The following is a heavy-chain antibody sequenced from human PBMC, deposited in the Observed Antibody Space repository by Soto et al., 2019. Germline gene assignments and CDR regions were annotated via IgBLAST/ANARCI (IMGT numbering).Heavy chain of an antibody. D-gene: IGHD1-26*01. V-gene: IGHV3-11*01. CDR2: ISTSGSST. CDR3: ANLAKNYYHYMDV. CDR1: GFSFSDYY. Sequence: QVQLVESGGGLVKPGRSLRLSCAASGFSFSDYYMSWIRQAPGKGLEWVSLISTSGSSTDYADSVKGRFTISRDNAKNSLSLQMNSLRAEDTAVYYCANLAKNYYHYMDVWGKGTTVTVSS. J-gene: IGHJ6*03.